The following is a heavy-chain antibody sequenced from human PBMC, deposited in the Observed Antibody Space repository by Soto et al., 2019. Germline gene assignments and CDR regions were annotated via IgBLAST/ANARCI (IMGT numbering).Heavy chain of an antibody. V-gene: IGHV5-51*01. CDR2: MYPDASDI. J-gene: IGHJ3*02. D-gene: IGHD3-22*01. CDR1: GYSFSFYW. Sequence: GESLKISCKASGYSFSFYWIGWVRQMPGKGLEWMAIMYPDASDIRYSPSFEAHVTISADKSTSTAFLQWSSLKAPDTAMYYCATAYVYDFENSNYYRDAFDIWGQGTLVTVSS. CDR3: ATAYVYDFENSNYYRDAFDI.